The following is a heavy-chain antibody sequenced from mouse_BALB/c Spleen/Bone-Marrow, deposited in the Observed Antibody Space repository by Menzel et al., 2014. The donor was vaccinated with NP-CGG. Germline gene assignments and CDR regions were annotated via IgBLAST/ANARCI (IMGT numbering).Heavy chain of an antibody. J-gene: IGHJ4*01. Sequence: QVQLQQSGAELVKPGASVKLSCKASGYTFTSYYLYWVKQRPGQGLEWIEEINPSNGGTNFNERFKSKASLTVDKSSSTAYMQLNSLTSEDSAVYYCTRRSLLSDYYSMDYWGQGTSVTVST. D-gene: IGHD2-10*01. CDR1: GYTFTSYY. CDR3: TRRSLLSDYYSMDY. CDR2: INPSNGGT. V-gene: IGHV1S81*02.